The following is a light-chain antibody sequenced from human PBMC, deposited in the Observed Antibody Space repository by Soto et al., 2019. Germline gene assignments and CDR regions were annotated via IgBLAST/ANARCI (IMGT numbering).Light chain of an antibody. CDR1: QDISTY. V-gene: IGKV1-27*01. Sequence: DIQMTQSPSSLSASVGDRVTITCRASQDISTYLAWYQQRPGKVPKLLIYAASTLQSDVPSRFSGSGSGTALTLTISSLLPEDVATYYCQNLDSAAFTFGPGTKVDIK. J-gene: IGKJ3*01. CDR3: QNLDSAAFT. CDR2: AAS.